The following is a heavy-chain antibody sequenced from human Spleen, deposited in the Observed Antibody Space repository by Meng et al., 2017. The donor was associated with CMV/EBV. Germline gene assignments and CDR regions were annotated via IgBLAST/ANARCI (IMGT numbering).Heavy chain of an antibody. Sequence: CKASGHPFTNYAMHWVRQAPGQRLEWMGLVHAGNGNTRYSQNFQGRVTITGDTSATTVFMELTSLTSEDTAVYYCASERWGSGYLDLWGRGSLVTVSS. CDR2: VHAGNGNT. V-gene: IGHV1-3*01. CDR3: ASERWGSGYLDL. J-gene: IGHJ2*01. CDR1: GHPFTNYA. D-gene: IGHD4-23*01.